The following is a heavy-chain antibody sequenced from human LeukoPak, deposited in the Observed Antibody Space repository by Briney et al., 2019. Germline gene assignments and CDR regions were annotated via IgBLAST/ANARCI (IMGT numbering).Heavy chain of an antibody. CDR1: SGSISSYY. V-gene: IGHV4-59*08. Sequence: SETLSLTCTVSSGSISSYYWSWIRQPPGKGLEWIGYIYYSGSTNYNPSLKSRVTISVDTSKNQFSLKLSSVTAADTAVYYCARRVNCSGGSCYGLNNWFDPWGQGTLVTVSS. J-gene: IGHJ5*02. CDR2: IYYSGST. CDR3: ARRVNCSGGSCYGLNNWFDP. D-gene: IGHD2-15*01.